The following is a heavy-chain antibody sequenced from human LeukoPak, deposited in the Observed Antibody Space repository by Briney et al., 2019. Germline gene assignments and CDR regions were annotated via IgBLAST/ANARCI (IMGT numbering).Heavy chain of an antibody. J-gene: IGHJ4*02. CDR3: ARDLTHRRNYDNSGYQIVPAF. D-gene: IGHD3-22*01. Sequence: ASVKVSCKASGYTFTNYGISWVRQARGQGLEWMGWISGYNGNTKYVQKFQGRVTMTTDTSTSTAYMELRSLRSDDTAVYYCARDLTHRRNYDNSGYQIVPAFWGQGTLVTVSS. V-gene: IGHV1-18*01. CDR1: GYTFTNYG. CDR2: ISGYNGNT.